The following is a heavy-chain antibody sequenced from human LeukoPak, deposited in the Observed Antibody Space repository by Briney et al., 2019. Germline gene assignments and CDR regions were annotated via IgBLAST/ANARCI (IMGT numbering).Heavy chain of an antibody. CDR2: INHSGGT. Sequence: SETLSLTCAVYGGSFSGYYWSWIRQPPGKGLEWIGEINHSGGTNYNPSLKSRVTISVDTSKNQFSLKLSSVTAADTAVYYCARGQYCTNGVCPLDYWGQGTLVTVSS. J-gene: IGHJ4*02. CDR1: GGSFSGYY. V-gene: IGHV4-34*01. D-gene: IGHD2-8*01. CDR3: ARGQYCTNGVCPLDY.